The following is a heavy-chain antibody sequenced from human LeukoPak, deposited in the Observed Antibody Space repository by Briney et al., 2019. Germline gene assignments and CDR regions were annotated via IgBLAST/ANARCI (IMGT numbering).Heavy chain of an antibody. V-gene: IGHV3-74*01. J-gene: IGHJ5*01. CDR1: GFTFSSYW. CDR3: VFGRYGEGFDS. D-gene: IGHD3-10*01. CDR2: INSDGDTI. Sequence: GGSLRLSCAASGFTFSSYWMHWVRQAPGKGLVWVSSINSDGDTISYADSVKGRFTISRDNAKNTVFQQMNNQRAEDTAVYYCVFGRYGEGFDSWGQGTLVIVSS.